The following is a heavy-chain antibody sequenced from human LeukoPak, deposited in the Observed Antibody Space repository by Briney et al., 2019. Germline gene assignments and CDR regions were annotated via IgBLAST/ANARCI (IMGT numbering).Heavy chain of an antibody. CDR2: IYSGGDT. CDR3: ARASGYSGYDPFDY. Sequence: GGSLRLSCAASGFTVSSNYMSWVRQAPGKGLEWVSVIYSGGDTYYADSVKGRFTIPRDNSKNTPYLQMNTLRAEDTVMYYCARASGYSGYDPFDYWGQGTLVTVPS. J-gene: IGHJ4*02. V-gene: IGHV3-53*01. D-gene: IGHD5-12*01. CDR1: GFTVSSNY.